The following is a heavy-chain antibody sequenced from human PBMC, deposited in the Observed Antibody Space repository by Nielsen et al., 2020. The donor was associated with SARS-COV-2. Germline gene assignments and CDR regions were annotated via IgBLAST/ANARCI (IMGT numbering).Heavy chain of an antibody. CDR2: IGPVGDT. J-gene: IGHJ3*02. V-gene: IGHV3-13*04. CDR3: TRVRGTFAFDI. D-gene: IGHD2/OR15-2a*01. CDR1: GFTFSNYD. Sequence: GESLKISCAASGFTFSNYDMHWVRQATGKGLEWVSAIGPVGDTYYPGSVKGRFTISRENAKNSLYLQMNSLRAGDTAVYYCTRVRGTFAFDIWGQGTMVTVSS.